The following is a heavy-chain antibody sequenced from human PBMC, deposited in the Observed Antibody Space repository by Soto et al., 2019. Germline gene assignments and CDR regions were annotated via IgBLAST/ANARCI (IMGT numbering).Heavy chain of an antibody. CDR2: IWYDGSNK. J-gene: IGHJ4*02. D-gene: IGHD1-20*01. CDR3: ARDPYTSSTSFDY. CDR1: GFTFRSYG. V-gene: IGHV3-33*01. Sequence: QVQLVESGGGVVQPGRSLRLSCAASGFTFRSYGMHWVRQAQGKGLEWVAVIWYDGSNKYYADSVKGRFTISRDNSKNTLYLQMNSLRAEDTAVYYCARDPYTSSTSFDYWGLGTLVTVSS.